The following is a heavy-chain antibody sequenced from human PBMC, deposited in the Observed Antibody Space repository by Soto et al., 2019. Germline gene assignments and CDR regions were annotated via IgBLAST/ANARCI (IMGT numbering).Heavy chain of an antibody. V-gene: IGHV1-3*01. Sequence: ASVKVSCKASGYTFTSYAMHWVRQAPGQRLEWMGWINASNGNTKYSQKFQGRVTITRDTSASTAYMELSSLRSEDTAVYYCARDHSNYAGWFDPWGQGTLVTVSS. J-gene: IGHJ5*02. CDR3: ARDHSNYAGWFDP. CDR2: INASNGNT. D-gene: IGHD4-4*01. CDR1: GYTFTSYA.